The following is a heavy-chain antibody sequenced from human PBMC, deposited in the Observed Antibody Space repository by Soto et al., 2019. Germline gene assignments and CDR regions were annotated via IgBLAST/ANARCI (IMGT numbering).Heavy chain of an antibody. D-gene: IGHD4-4*01. J-gene: IGHJ6*02. CDR3: AKSRDGYSFYYYYGMDV. V-gene: IGHV3-30*18. CDR1: GFTFSNYG. Sequence: GGSLRLSCAAPGFTFSNYGMHWVCQAPGKGLEWVALILHDGSNEYYADSVKGRFTNTRDNSKNTLYLQMNSLRGDDTAVYYCAKSRDGYSFYYYYGMDVWGQGTTVTVAS. CDR2: ILHDGSNE.